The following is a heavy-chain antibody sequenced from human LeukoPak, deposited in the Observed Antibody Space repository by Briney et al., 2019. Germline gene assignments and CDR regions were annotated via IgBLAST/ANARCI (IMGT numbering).Heavy chain of an antibody. J-gene: IGHJ4*02. Sequence: ASVKVSCKASGYTFTNYYIHWVRQAPGQGLEWMGMINPSGGSTNYAQKFQGRVTMTRDTSTSTVYMEPSSLGSEDTAVYYCAREEHGGYHDYWGQGTLVIVSS. CDR3: AREEHGGYHDY. CDR2: INPSGGST. V-gene: IGHV1-46*01. CDR1: GYTFTNYY. D-gene: IGHD4-23*01.